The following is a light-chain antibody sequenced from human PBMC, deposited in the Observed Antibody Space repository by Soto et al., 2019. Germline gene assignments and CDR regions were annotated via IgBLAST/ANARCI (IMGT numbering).Light chain of an antibody. CDR3: GTWDSSLSHYV. CDR2: GNN. Sequence: QSVLTQPPSVSAAPGQKATISCSGSSSNIGNNYVSWYQQLPGTAPKLLIYGNNKRPSGIPDRFSGSKSGTSATLGITGLQTGDEADYYCGTWDSSLSHYVFGTGTKVTVL. CDR1: SSNIGNNY. J-gene: IGLJ1*01. V-gene: IGLV1-51*02.